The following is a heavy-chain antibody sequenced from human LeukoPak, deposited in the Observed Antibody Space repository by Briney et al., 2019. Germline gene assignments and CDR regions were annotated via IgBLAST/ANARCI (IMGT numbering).Heavy chain of an antibody. CDR2: IYYSGTT. D-gene: IGHD3-3*01. J-gene: IGHJ6*03. V-gene: IGHV4-39*01. Sequence: PSETLSLTCTVSSGSISSSHYYWDWIRQPPGKGLEWIGTIYYSGTTYYNPSLESRATISVDASKNQFYLIFISVTDSHTSVYFFARKISDHYYYYIDGWGKGTTGTVSS. CDR3: ARKISDHYYYYIDG. CDR1: SGSISSSHYY.